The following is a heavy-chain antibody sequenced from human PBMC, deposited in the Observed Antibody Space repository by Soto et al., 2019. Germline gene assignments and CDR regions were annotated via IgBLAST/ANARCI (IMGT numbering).Heavy chain of an antibody. Sequence: EVQLVESGGGLVKPGEPLRLYCAASGSTFTNAWMNWVRQAPGKGLEWVGRIRSKTDGGTPDYAAPVKGRFTISRDDSKNTLYVQMNSLKTEDTAIYYCTTEKGYWGQGTLVTVSS. J-gene: IGHJ4*02. CDR3: TTEKGY. CDR1: GSTFTNAW. V-gene: IGHV3-15*07. CDR2: IRSKTDGGTP.